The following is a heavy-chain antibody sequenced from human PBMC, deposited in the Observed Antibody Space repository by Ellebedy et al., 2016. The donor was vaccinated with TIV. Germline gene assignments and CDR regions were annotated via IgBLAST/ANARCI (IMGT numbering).Heavy chain of an antibody. CDR1: GYTFPSYY. Sequence: AASVKVSCKASGYTFPSYYIHWMRQAPGQGLGGMGIMNANDGDTTYAQTFQGRVTMTRNTYTPTDYMELTSLRFEDTAVYYCARVAAMTKVSSPSAYWGQGTLVTVSS. J-gene: IGHJ4*02. CDR2: MNANDGDT. V-gene: IGHV1-46*01. CDR3: ARVAAMTKVSSPSAY. D-gene: IGHD4-17*01.